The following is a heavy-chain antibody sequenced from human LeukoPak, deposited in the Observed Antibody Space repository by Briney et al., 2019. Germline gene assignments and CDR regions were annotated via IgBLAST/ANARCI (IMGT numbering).Heavy chain of an antibody. V-gene: IGHV4-39*07. CDR1: GGSISTSSYS. D-gene: IGHD3-10*01. CDR2: IHYSGRT. J-gene: IGHJ4*02. CDR3: ARAEGGSGSYYTGYYFDY. Sequence: SETLSLTCTVSGGSISTSSYSWGWVRQPPGRGLECIGSIHYSGRTYYNPSLKSRVIVSIDTSRNQFSLKLSSVTAADTAVYYCARAEGGSGSYYTGYYFDYWGQGTLVTVSS.